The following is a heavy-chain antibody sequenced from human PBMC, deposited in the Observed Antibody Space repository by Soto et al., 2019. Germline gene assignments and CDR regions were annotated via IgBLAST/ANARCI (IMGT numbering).Heavy chain of an antibody. CDR1: GGTFSSYT. Sequence: QVQLVQSGAEVQKPGSSVKVSCKTSGGTFSSYTISWVRQAPGQGLEWMGRIIPLLGIANYAQKFQGRVTITADKSTSPAYMELSSLRSEDTAVYYCASALRSGFVDYWGQGTRVTVSS. J-gene: IGHJ4*02. D-gene: IGHD3-22*01. V-gene: IGHV1-69*02. CDR2: IIPLLGIA. CDR3: ASALRSGFVDY.